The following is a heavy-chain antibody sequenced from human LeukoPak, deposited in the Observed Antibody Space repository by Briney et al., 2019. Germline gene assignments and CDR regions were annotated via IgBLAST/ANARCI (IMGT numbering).Heavy chain of an antibody. V-gene: IGHV4-59*01. Sequence: SETLSLTCTVSGVSISSYYWSWIRQPPGKGLEWIGYIYYSGSTNYNPSLKSRVTISVDTSKNQFSLKLSSVTAADTAVYYCARSPSARPLDYWGQGTLVTVSS. D-gene: IGHD6-6*01. CDR2: IYYSGST. CDR1: GVSISSYY. CDR3: ARSPSARPLDY. J-gene: IGHJ4*02.